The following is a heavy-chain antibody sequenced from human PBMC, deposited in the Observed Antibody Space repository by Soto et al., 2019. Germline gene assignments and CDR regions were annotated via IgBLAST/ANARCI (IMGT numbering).Heavy chain of an antibody. CDR3: ARDDFWSLDY. Sequence: PGGSLRLSCAASGFTFSDYWMNWIRQAPGKGLEWVAGINRDGSAQYYVDSVKGRFTISRDNARNSLYLQMKSLRAEDTAVYYCARDDFWSLDYWGQGTLVTVSS. CDR1: GFTFSDYW. D-gene: IGHD3-3*01. V-gene: IGHV3-7*01. J-gene: IGHJ4*02. CDR2: INRDGSAQ.